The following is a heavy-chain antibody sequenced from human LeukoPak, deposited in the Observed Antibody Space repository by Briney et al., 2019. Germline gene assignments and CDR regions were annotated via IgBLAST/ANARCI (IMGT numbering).Heavy chain of an antibody. CDR2: ISSSSSTI. V-gene: IGHV3-48*04. Sequence: GGSLRLSCAASGFTFSTYYMNWVRQAPGKGLDWVSYISSSSSTIYYADSVKGRFTISRDNVKNSLYLQMNSLRAEDTAIYYCATFRFLGTWGQGTMVTVSP. CDR3: ATFRFLGT. D-gene: IGHD3-3*01. CDR1: GFTFSTYY. J-gene: IGHJ3*01.